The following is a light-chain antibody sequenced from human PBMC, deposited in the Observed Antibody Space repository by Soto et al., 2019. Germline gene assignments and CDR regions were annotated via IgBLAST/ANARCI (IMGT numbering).Light chain of an antibody. CDR2: KAS. CDR3: QQYNSYWT. Sequence: DIKMSQSASTLSASVGDRVTITCRASQSISSWLAWYQQKPGKAPKLLIYKASSLESGVPSRFSGSGSGTEFTLTISSLQPDDFATYYCQQYNSYWTFGQRTKVAIK. V-gene: IGKV1-5*03. J-gene: IGKJ1*01. CDR1: QSISSW.